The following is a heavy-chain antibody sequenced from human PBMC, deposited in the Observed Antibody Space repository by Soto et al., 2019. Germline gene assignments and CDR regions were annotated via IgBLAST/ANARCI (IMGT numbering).Heavy chain of an antibody. V-gene: IGHV3-23*01. J-gene: IGHJ4*01. CDR3: ATHAEGFLEGPLDF. Sequence: SGGSLRLSCVLSGLPFSSHAMTCVRQAPGKGLEWVAVISGRDGVTHYTDSVKGRSTISRDNPKSTLYLQINSLRAEDMAIYYRATHAEGFLEGPLDFCGPGTLVTVSS. CDR1: GLPFSSHA. CDR2: ISGRDGVT.